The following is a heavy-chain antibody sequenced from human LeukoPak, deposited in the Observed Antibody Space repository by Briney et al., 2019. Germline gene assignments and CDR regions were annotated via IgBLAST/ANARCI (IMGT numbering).Heavy chain of an antibody. CDR1: GGSISSYY. CDR3: ARDRSRVPAAMFDY. D-gene: IGHD2-2*01. V-gene: IGHV4-4*07. Sequence: SETLSLTCTVSGGSISSYYWSRIRQPAGKGLEWIGRIYTSGSTNYNPSLKSRVTMSVDTSKNQFSLKLSSVTAADTAVYYCARDRSRVPAAMFDYWGQGTLVTVSS. J-gene: IGHJ4*02. CDR2: IYTSGST.